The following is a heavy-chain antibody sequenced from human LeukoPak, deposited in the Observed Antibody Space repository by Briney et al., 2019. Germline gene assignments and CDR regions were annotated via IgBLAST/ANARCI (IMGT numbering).Heavy chain of an antibody. CDR3: ARDSETYYYGSGSYTIDY. J-gene: IGHJ4*02. CDR2: IVVGSGNT. CDR1: GFTFTSSA. V-gene: IGHV1-58*02. Sequence: ASVKVSCKASGFTFTSSAMQWVRRARGQRLEWIGWIVVGSGNTNYAQKFQERVTITRDTSISTAYMELSRLRSDDTAVYYCARDSETYYYGSGSYTIDYWGQGTLVTVSS. D-gene: IGHD3-10*01.